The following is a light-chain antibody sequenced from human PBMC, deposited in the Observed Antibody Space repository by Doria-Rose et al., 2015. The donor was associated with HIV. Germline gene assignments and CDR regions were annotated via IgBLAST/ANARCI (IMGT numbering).Light chain of an antibody. CDR2: GAS. J-gene: IGKJ1*01. Sequence: TQSPGTLSLSPGERATLSCRASQNISNNYLAWYQQKSGQAPRLLIFGASGRATGIPDRFTGGGSETDFTLTISGLEPEDFAVYHCQQYETSPWTFGQGTKVEIK. CDR3: QQYETSPWT. V-gene: IGKV3-20*01. CDR1: QNISNNY.